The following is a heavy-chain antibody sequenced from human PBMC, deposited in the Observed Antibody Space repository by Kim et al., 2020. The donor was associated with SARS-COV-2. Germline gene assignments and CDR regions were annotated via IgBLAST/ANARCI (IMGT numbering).Heavy chain of an antibody. J-gene: IGHJ6*02. Sequence: SETLSLTCTVSGGSVSSGSYYWSWIRQPPGKGLEWIGYIYYSGSTNYNPSLKSRVTISVDTSKNQFSLKLSSVTAADTAVYYCARDLSPITMVRGVMSRYYDGMDVWGQGTTVTVSS. CDR2: IYYSGST. CDR3: ARDLSPITMVRGVMSRYYDGMDV. V-gene: IGHV4-61*01. CDR1: GGSVSSGSYY. D-gene: IGHD3-10*01.